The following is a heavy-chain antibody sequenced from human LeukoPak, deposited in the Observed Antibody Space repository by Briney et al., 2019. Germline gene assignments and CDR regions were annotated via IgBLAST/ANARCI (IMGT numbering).Heavy chain of an antibody. V-gene: IGHV4-4*07. CDR2: IYTSGST. CDR3: ARVRTPTKYYYDSSGYYA. CDR1: GGSISSYY. J-gene: IGHJ6*02. D-gene: IGHD3-22*01. Sequence: SSETLSLTCTVSGGSISSYYWSWIRQPAGKGLEWIGRIYTSGSTNYNPSLKSRVTMSVDTSKNQFSLKLSSVTAADTAVYYCARVRTPTKYYYDSSGYYAWGQGTTVTVSS.